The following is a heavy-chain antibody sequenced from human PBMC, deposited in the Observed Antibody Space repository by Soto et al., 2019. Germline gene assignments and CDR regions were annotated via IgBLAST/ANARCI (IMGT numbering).Heavy chain of an antibody. D-gene: IGHD6-6*01. V-gene: IGHV4-39*01. CDR2: IDYSGRP. Sequence: SETLSLTSTVSGGSISSSSYYWGLIRQPPGKGLEWIGGIDYSGRPSYNPSLKSRVTISVDTSKNQFSLKLSSVTAADTAVYYCARTVAARLYMDVWGKGTTVTVSS. CDR3: ARTVAARLYMDV. CDR1: GGSISSSSYY. J-gene: IGHJ6*03.